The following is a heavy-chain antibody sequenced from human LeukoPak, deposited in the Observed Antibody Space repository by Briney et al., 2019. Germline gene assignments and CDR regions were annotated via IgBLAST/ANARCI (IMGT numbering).Heavy chain of an antibody. CDR1: GFTFSNYA. Sequence: GGSLRLSCVASGFTFSNYAMTWVRQAPGKGLAWFSTISGSGGSTYYADSVKGRFTISRDNSKNTLYLQMNSLRAEDTAAYYCAKGTRSISSGAFDYWGQGTLVTVSS. CDR2: ISGSGGST. V-gene: IGHV3-23*01. D-gene: IGHD6-6*01. J-gene: IGHJ4*02. CDR3: AKGTRSISSGAFDY.